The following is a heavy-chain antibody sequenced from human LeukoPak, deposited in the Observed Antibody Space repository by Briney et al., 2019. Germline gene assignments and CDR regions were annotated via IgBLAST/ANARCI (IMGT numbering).Heavy chain of an antibody. J-gene: IGHJ6*02. CDR1: EFTVSSNY. CDR3: ARCKTYGSGSYCYYGMDV. Sequence: SGGSLRLSCAASEFTVSSNYMTWVRQAPGKGLEWVSVIYSGGTTYYADSVKGRFTISRDNSKNTLYLQMNSLRAEDTAAYYCARCKTYGSGSYCYYGMDVWGQGTTVTVSS. CDR2: IYSGGTT. D-gene: IGHD3-10*01. V-gene: IGHV3-53*01.